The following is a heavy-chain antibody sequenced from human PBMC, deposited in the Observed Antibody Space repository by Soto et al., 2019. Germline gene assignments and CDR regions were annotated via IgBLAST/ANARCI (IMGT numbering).Heavy chain of an antibody. V-gene: IGHV1-8*01. CDR3: ARGLRIAARPRGTPTLYVY. Sequence: QVQLVQSGAEVKKPGASVKVSCKASGYTFTSYDINWVRQATGQGLEWMGWMNPNSGNTGYAQKFQGRVTMTRNTSISTAYMELSSLRSEDTAVYYCARGLRIAARPRGTPTLYVYWGQGTLVTVSS. D-gene: IGHD6-6*01. CDR2: MNPNSGNT. J-gene: IGHJ4*02. CDR1: GYTFTSYD.